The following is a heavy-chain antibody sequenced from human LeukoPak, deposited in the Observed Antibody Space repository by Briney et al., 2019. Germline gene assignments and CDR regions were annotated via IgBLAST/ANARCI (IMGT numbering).Heavy chain of an antibody. CDR1: GFTFDNYA. CDR3: AKDIAATGNLYFDY. D-gene: IGHD6-13*01. CDR2: ISWNSGSI. V-gene: IGHV3-9*03. J-gene: IGHJ4*02. Sequence: GGSLRLSCAASGFTFDNYAMHWVRQAPGRGLEWVSSISWNSGSIGYADSVKGRFTISRDNAKDSLYLQMNSLRVEDMAFYYCAKDIAATGNLYFDYWGQGALVTVSS.